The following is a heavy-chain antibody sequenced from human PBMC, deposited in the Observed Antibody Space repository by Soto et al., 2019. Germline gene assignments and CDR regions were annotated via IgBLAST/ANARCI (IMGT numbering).Heavy chain of an antibody. CDR2: IYYSGST. CDR1: GGSISSGGYY. D-gene: IGHD6-13*01. Sequence: PSETLSLTCTVSGGSISSGGYYWSWIRQHPGKGLEWIGYIYYSGSTYYNPSLKSRVTISVDTSKNQFSLKLSSVTAADTAVYYCVRDSIAAAGTHDYWGQGTLVPVSS. J-gene: IGHJ4*02. V-gene: IGHV4-31*03. CDR3: VRDSIAAAGTHDY.